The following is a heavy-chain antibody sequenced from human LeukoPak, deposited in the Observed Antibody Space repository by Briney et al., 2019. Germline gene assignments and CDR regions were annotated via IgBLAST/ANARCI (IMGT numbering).Heavy chain of an antibody. D-gene: IGHD3-22*01. Sequence: GASVKVSCKASGGTFSSYAISWVRQAPGQGLEWMGGIIPIFGTANHAQKFQGRVTITADESTSTAYMELSSLRSEDTAVYYCAKDHHSSGYPEGMDVWGQGTTVTVSS. CDR2: IIPIFGTA. J-gene: IGHJ6*02. V-gene: IGHV1-69*13. CDR3: AKDHHSSGYPEGMDV. CDR1: GGTFSSYA.